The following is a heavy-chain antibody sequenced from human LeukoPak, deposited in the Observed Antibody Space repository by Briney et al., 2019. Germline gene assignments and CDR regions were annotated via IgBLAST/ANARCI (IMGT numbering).Heavy chain of an antibody. CDR1: GFTFSSFA. V-gene: IGHV3-30-3*01. D-gene: IGHD3-10*01. J-gene: IGHJ4*02. Sequence: GGSLRLSCAASGFTFSSFAMHWVRQAPGKGLEWVAVISYDGSNKYYADSVKGRFTISRDNSKNTLYLQMNGLRAEDTAVYFYARDLAESYLFDYWGQGTLVTVSS. CDR2: ISYDGSNK. CDR3: ARDLAESYLFDY.